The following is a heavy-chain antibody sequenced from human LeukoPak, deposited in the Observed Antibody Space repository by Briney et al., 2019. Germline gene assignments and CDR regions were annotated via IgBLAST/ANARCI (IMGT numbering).Heavy chain of an antibody. CDR1: GGTFSSYA. CDR3: ASGKGRSRVGFSYGFYVDAFDI. V-gene: IGHV1-69*05. J-gene: IGHJ3*02. D-gene: IGHD5-18*01. Sequence: SVKVSCKASGGTFSSYAISWVRQAPGQGLEWMGRIIPIFGTANYAQKFQGRVTITTDESTSTAYMELSSLRSEDTAVYYCASGKGRSRVGFSYGFYVDAFDIWGQGTMVTVSS. CDR2: IIPIFGTA.